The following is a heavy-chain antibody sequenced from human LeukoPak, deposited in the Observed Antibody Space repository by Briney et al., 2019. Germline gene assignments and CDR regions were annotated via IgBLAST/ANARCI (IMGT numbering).Heavy chain of an antibody. V-gene: IGHV4-34*01. CDR2: INHSGST. Sequence: SETLSLTCAVYGGSFSGYYWSWIRQPPGKGLEWIGEINHSGSTNYNPSLKSRVTISVDTSKNRFSLKLSSVTAADTAVYYCARRRQTDYSDWGQGTLVTVSS. CDR1: GGSFSGYY. J-gene: IGHJ4*02. CDR3: ARRRQTDYSD. D-gene: IGHD5-12*01.